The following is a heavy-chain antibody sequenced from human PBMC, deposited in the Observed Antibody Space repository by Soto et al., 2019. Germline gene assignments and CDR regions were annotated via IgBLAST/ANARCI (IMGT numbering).Heavy chain of an antibody. CDR1: GGAFSGYF. CDR3: ARGLAYDRPITVAEPFDS. CDR2: ISHSGSR. Sequence: QVQLQQWGAGLLKASETLSLTCVVSGGAFSGYFWTWIRQSQGRGLEWIGEISHSGSRNYNPAFQSRVIISVDSSTNHVSLKLSSVTAADSATYFCARGLAYDRPITVAEPFDSWGQGTLVTVSS. J-gene: IGHJ4*02. D-gene: IGHD6-19*01. V-gene: IGHV4-34*02.